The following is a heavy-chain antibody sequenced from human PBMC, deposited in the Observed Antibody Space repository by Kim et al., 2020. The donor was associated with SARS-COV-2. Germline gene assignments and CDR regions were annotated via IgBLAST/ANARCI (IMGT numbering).Heavy chain of an antibody. Sequence: YNPSLKSRVTISVDTSKNQFSLKLSSVTAADTAVYYCASANYYDSSGYDYWGQGTLVTVSS. J-gene: IGHJ4*02. D-gene: IGHD3-22*01. CDR3: ASANYYDSSGYDY. V-gene: IGHV4-31*02.